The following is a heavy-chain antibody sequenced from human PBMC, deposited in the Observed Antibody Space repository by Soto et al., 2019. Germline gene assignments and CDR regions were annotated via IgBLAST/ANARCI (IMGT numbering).Heavy chain of an antibody. D-gene: IGHD3-22*01. CDR3: VRRSSSACDI. V-gene: IGHV3-7*01. J-gene: IGHJ3*02. CDR1: GFIFSNYW. CDR2: IKQDGSAD. Sequence: GGSLRLSCGASGFIFSNYWMSWVRQAPGKGLEWVTYIKQDGSADYYVDSVKGRFTISRDNAKNSLYLQMGSLRAEDTAIYYCVRRSSSACDIWGQGTMVTVSS.